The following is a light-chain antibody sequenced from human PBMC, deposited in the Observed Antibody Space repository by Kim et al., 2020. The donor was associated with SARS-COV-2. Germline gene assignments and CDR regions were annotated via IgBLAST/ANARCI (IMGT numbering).Light chain of an antibody. CDR2: YNS. CDR1: NIGSKR. Sequence: APGKTARITCGGNNIGSKRVQWYQQKPGQAPILVIYYNSDRPSGIPERFSGSNSGNTATLTISRVEAGDEADYYCQVWDSSSDHVVFGGGTQLTVL. CDR3: QVWDSSSDHVV. J-gene: IGLJ2*01. V-gene: IGLV3-21*04.